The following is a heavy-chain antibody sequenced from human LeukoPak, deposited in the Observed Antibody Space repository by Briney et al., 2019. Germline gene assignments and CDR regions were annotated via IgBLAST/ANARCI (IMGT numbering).Heavy chain of an antibody. V-gene: IGHV1-2*06. J-gene: IGHJ4*02. CDR1: GYTFTGYF. CDR2: INPNSGDT. Sequence: ASVKVYCKASGYTFTGYFMHWVRQAPGQGLEWMGRINPNSGDTEYAQTFQGRVTMTRDTSISTAYMDLSRLRSDDTAVYYCARDLSSTSNWELDYWGQGTLVTVSS. CDR3: ARDLSSTSNWELDY. D-gene: IGHD7-27*01.